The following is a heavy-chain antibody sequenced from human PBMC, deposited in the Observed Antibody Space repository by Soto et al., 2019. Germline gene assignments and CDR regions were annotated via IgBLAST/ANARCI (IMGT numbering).Heavy chain of an antibody. Sequence: GGSLRLSCTASGFTFGDYAMSWFRQAPGKGLEWVGFIRSKAYGGTTEYAASVKGRFTISRDDSKSIAYLQMNSLKTEDTAVYYCTRDVGMWELTPIHYRGPGTLVTVSS. CDR3: TRDVGMWELTPIHY. CDR2: IRSKAYGGTT. V-gene: IGHV3-49*03. CDR1: GFTFGDYA. J-gene: IGHJ4*02. D-gene: IGHD1-26*01.